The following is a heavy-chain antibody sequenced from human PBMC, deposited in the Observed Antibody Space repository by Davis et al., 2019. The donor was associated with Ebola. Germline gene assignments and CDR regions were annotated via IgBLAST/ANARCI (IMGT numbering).Heavy chain of an antibody. D-gene: IGHD3-10*01. Sequence: GESLKISCAASGFTFSSYGMHWVRQAPGKGLEWVAVIWYDGSNKYYADSVKGRFTISRDNSKNTLYLQMNSLRAEDTAVYYCAKAYGSGKYYFDYWGQGTLVTVSS. CDR2: IWYDGSNK. CDR1: GFTFSSYG. V-gene: IGHV3-33*06. J-gene: IGHJ4*02. CDR3: AKAYGSGKYYFDY.